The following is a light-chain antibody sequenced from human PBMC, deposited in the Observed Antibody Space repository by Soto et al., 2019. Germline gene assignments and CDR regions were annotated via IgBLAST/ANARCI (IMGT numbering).Light chain of an antibody. CDR3: QQRSNWPPGT. V-gene: IGKV3-11*01. CDR1: QSVSSY. Sequence: EIVLTQSPATLSLSPGERATLSCRASQSVSSYLAWYQQKPGQAPRLLIYDASNRATGIPARFSGSGSGTDFTLTISSLEPEDFAVYYCQQRSNWPPGTSGPGTKVDIK. CDR2: DAS. J-gene: IGKJ3*01.